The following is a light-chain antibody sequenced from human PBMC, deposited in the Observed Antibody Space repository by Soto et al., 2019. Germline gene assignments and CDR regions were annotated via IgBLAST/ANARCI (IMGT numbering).Light chain of an antibody. CDR2: WAS. J-gene: IGKJ1*01. V-gene: IGKV4-1*01. CDR1: QSVLYSSNNKNY. Sequence: DIVMTQSPDSLAVSLGERATINCKSSQSVLYSSNNKNYLAWYQQKPGQPPKQLIYWASTRESGVPDRFSGSGSGTDFTLTISSLQAEDVAVYYCQQYYSIPWTFGQGTKVEIK. CDR3: QQYYSIPWT.